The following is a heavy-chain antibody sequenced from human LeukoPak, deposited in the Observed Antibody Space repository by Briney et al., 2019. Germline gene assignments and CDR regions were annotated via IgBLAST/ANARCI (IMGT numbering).Heavy chain of an antibody. D-gene: IGHD2/OR15-2a*01. V-gene: IGHV3-30*03. CDR1: GLTFSSYG. CDR3: ARGENSKTYPVSGY. CDR2: ISYDGSSK. J-gene: IGHJ4*02. Sequence: GKSLRLSCAASGLTFSSYGMHWVRQAPGKGLEWVAVISYDGSSKYYIHSVKGRFTISRDNSKNTLFLQMNSLRAEDTAVYYCARGENSKTYPVSGYWGQGTLVTVSS.